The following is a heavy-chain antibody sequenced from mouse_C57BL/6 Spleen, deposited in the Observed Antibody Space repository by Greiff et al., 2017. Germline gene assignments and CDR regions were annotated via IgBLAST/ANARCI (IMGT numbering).Heavy chain of an antibody. CDR1: GYTFTDYY. J-gene: IGHJ1*03. Sequence: DVQLQESGPVLVKPGASVKMSCKASGYTFTDYYMNWVKQSHGKSLEWIGVINPYNGGTSYNQKFKGKATLTVDKSSSTAYMELNSLTSEDSAVYYCARSGGDYDWYFDVWGTGTTVTVSS. D-gene: IGHD2-4*01. V-gene: IGHV1-19*01. CDR2: INPYNGGT. CDR3: ARSGGDYDWYFDV.